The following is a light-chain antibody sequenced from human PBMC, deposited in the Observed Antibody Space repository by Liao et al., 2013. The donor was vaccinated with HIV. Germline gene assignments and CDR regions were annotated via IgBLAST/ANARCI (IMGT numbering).Light chain of an antibody. V-gene: IGLV3-1*01. CDR2: QDN. Sequence: SYELTQSPSVSVSPGQTATITCSGDYLGDKYASWYQHKPGQSPVLVIYQDNKRPSGIPERFSGSNSGNTATLTISGTQPTDEADYYCQAWDRNTAIFGGGTRLTVL. J-gene: IGLJ2*01. CDR1: YLGDKY. CDR3: QAWDRNTAI.